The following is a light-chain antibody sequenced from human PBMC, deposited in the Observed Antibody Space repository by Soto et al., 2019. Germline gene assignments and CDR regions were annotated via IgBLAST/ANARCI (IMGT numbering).Light chain of an antibody. CDR2: EVS. Sequence: QSVLTQPASVSGSPGQSITISCTGTVSDIGGYNYVSWYQQHPGKAPKVMIYEVSNRPSGVSNRFSAFKSGNKASLTISVLQAEYEANYNCTSSKSIRSVVFGEGTQLTVL. CDR3: TSSKSIRSVV. V-gene: IGLV2-14*01. J-gene: IGLJ2*01. CDR1: VSDIGGYNY.